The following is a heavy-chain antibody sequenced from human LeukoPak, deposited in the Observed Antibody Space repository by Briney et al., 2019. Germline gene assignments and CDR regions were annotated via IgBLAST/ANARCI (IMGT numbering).Heavy chain of an antibody. CDR3: ARGDSLIVVVTEFDY. J-gene: IGHJ4*02. Sequence: GGPLRLSCAASGFTFSSYAMHWVRQAPGKGLEWVAVISYDGTNKYFADSVKGRITISRDNSKNTLYLQMNSLRVEDTAVYYCARGDSLIVVVTEFDYWGQGTLVTVSS. D-gene: IGHD2-21*01. CDR1: GFTFSSYA. V-gene: IGHV3-30*04. CDR2: ISYDGTNK.